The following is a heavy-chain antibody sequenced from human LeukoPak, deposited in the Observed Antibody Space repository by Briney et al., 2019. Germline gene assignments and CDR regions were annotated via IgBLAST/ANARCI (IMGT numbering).Heavy chain of an antibody. Sequence: ASVKVSCKASGYTFTSYAMNWVRQAPGQGLECLGWINTDTGNPTYAQGFTGRFVFSLDTSVSTAYLQISSLKAEDTAVYYCARDQYIAFDIWGQGTMVTVSS. V-gene: IGHV7-4-1*02. J-gene: IGHJ3*02. CDR2: INTDTGNP. D-gene: IGHD2/OR15-2a*01. CDR1: GYTFTSYA. CDR3: ARDQYIAFDI.